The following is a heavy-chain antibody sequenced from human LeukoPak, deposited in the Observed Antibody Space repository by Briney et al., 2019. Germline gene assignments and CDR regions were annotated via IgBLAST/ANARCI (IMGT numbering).Heavy chain of an antibody. V-gene: IGHV3-33*01. D-gene: IGHD3-9*01. Sequence: GGSLRLSCAASGFTFSNYGMHWVRQVPGRGLEWVVLIWYDGSNKYYVDSVKGRFIISRDNSKNTHYLQMNGLRAEDTAVYYCARYYNITIWGQGTLVTVSS. CDR2: IWYDGSNK. CDR3: ARYYNITI. J-gene: IGHJ4*02. CDR1: GFTFSNYG.